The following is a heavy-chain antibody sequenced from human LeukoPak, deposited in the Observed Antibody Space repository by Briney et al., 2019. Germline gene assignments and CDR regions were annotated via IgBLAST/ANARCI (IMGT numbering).Heavy chain of an antibody. CDR3: AREWGDGYYYDGTGYSS. CDR1: GYSFTSYW. V-gene: IGHV5-51*01. CDR2: IYPGDSET. J-gene: IGHJ5*02. D-gene: IGHD3-22*01. Sequence: GESLKISCKGSGYSFTSYWIGWVRQMPGKGLEWMGIIYPGDSETRYSPSFQGQVTISVDKSISTAYLQWSSLKASDTAMYYCAREWGDGYYYDGTGYSSWGQGTLVTVSS.